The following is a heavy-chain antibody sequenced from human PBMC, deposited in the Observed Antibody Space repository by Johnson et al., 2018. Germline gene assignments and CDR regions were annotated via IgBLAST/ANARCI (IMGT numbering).Heavy chain of an antibody. CDR3: ARGFAIAVACTPAFDI. D-gene: IGHD6-19*01. J-gene: IGHJ3*02. CDR2: IGTAGDT. CDR1: GFTFSSYD. Sequence: VQLVESGGGLVQPGGSLRLSCAASGFTFSSYDMHWVRQATGKGLEWVSAIGTAGDTYYPGSVKGRFTISRENAKNSLYLQMNSLRAGDTAVYSCARGFAIAVACTPAFDIWGQGTMVTVSS. V-gene: IGHV3-13*01.